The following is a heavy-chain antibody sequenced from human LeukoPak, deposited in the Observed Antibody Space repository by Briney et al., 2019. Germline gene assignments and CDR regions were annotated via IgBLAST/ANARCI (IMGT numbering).Heavy chain of an antibody. Sequence: PSETLSLTCAVYGGSFSGYYWSWIRQPPGKGLEWIGEINHSGSTNYNPSLKSRVTISVDTSKNQFSLKLSSVTAADTAVYYCARQRLTMVRGVGRYYFDYCGQGTLVTVSS. V-gene: IGHV4-34*01. D-gene: IGHD3-10*01. CDR1: GGSFSGYY. J-gene: IGHJ4*02. CDR3: ARQRLTMVRGVGRYYFDY. CDR2: INHSGST.